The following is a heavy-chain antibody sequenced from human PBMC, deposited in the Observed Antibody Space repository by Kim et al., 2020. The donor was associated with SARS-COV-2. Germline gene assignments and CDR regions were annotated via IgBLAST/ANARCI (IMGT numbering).Heavy chain of an antibody. Sequence: ASVKVSCKASGYTFTGYYMHWVRQAPGQGLEWMGWINPNSGGTNYAQKFQGRVTMTRDTSISTAYMELSRLRSDDTAVYYCARDRSSGYYYYYGMDVWGQGTTVTVSS. CDR3: ARDRSSGYYYYYGMDV. CDR1: GYTFTGYY. D-gene: IGHD3-22*01. CDR2: INPNSGGT. J-gene: IGHJ6*02. V-gene: IGHV1-2*02.